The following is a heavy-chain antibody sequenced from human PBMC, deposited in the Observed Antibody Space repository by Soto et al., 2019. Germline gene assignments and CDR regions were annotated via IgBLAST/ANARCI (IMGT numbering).Heavy chain of an antibody. CDR2: IYYSGST. CDR1: GGSISSSSYY. Sequence: SETLSLTCTVSGGSISSSSYYWGWIRQPPGKGLEWIGSIYYSGSTYHNPSLKSRVTISVDTSKNQFSLKLSSVTAADTAVYYCARQTGEQRLIDYWGQGTLVTVSS. CDR3: ARQTGEQRLIDY. D-gene: IGHD3-10*01. J-gene: IGHJ4*02. V-gene: IGHV4-39*01.